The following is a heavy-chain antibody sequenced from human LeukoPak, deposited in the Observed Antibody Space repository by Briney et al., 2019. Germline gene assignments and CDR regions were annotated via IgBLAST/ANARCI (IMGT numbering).Heavy chain of an antibody. V-gene: IGHV4-59*01. J-gene: IGHJ4*02. CDR2: IYYSGST. CDR3: ARGVPVPGSFANLFDY. Sequence: SETLSLTCTVSGGSISSYYWSWIRQPPGKGLEWIGYIYYSGSTNYNPSLKSRVTISVDTSKNQFSLKLSSVTAADTAVYYCARGVPVPGSFANLFDYWGQGTLVTVSS. CDR1: GGSISSYY. D-gene: IGHD3-16*01.